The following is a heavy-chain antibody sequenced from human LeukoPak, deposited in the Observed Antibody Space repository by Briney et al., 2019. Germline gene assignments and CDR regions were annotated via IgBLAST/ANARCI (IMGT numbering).Heavy chain of an antibody. CDR2: IYYSGST. Sequence: PSETLSLTCTVYGGSISSYYWSWIRQPPGKGLGWIAYIYYSGSTNYNPSLKSRVTISIDTSKNQFSLKLNSVTAADTAVYYCARGLIRQSAFDIWGQGTMVTVSS. J-gene: IGHJ3*02. CDR1: GGSISSYY. D-gene: IGHD2-8*01. CDR3: ARGLIRQSAFDI. V-gene: IGHV4-59*01.